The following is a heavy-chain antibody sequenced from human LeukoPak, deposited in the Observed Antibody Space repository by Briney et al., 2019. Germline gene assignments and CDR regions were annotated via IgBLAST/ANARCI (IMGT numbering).Heavy chain of an antibody. CDR2: ISYDGSNK. D-gene: IGHD3-10*01. CDR3: ARDRSRWEWFGELFFNNPHSFDY. CDR1: GFTFSSYA. J-gene: IGHJ4*02. Sequence: PGGSLRLSCAASGFTFSSYAMHWVRQAPGKGLEWVAVISYDGSNKYYADSVKGRFTISRDNSKNTLYLQMNSLRAEDTAVYYCARDRSRWEWFGELFFNNPHSFDYWGQGTLVTVSS. V-gene: IGHV3-30-3*01.